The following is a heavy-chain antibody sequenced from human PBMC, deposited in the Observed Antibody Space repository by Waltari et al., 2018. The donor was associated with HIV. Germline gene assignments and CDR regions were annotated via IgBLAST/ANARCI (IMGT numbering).Heavy chain of an antibody. CDR1: GGSSSNYY. CDR3: ARGQYGPGSREDY. Sequence: QVQLQQWGTGLLKPSETLSLTCAVQGGSSSNYYWSWIRQPPRKGLEWIAEINHSGRTNYNPSLKSRLTISVDTSKTQFSVKLTSVTAADTAVYFCARGQYGPGSREDYCGQGTLVTVAS. CDR2: INHSGRT. D-gene: IGHD3-10*01. J-gene: IGHJ4*02. V-gene: IGHV4-34*02.